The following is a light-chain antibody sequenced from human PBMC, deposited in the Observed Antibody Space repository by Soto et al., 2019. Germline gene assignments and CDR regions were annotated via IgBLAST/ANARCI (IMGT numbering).Light chain of an antibody. CDR2: SNN. Sequence: QSALTQPPSASGTPGQRVTISCSGSSSNIGSNTVNWYQQLPGTAPKLVIYSNNQRPSGVPDRFSGSKSGTSASLAISGLQSEDEADYYCVAWDDSLNGYVVFGGGT. CDR3: VAWDDSLNGYVV. J-gene: IGLJ2*01. V-gene: IGLV1-44*01. CDR1: SSNIGSNT.